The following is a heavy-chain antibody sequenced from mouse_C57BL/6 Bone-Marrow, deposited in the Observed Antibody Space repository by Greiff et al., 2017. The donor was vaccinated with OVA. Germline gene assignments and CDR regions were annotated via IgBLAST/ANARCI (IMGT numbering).Heavy chain of an antibody. Sequence: VQLQQPGAELVMPGASVKLSCKASGYTFTSYWMHWVKQRPGQGLEWIGEIDPSDSYTNYNQKFKGKSTLTVDKSSSTAYMQLSSLTSEDSAVYYCAVYFDVWGTGTTVTVSS. J-gene: IGHJ1*03. CDR1: GYTFTSYW. CDR3: AVYFDV. CDR2: IDPSDSYT. V-gene: IGHV1-69*01.